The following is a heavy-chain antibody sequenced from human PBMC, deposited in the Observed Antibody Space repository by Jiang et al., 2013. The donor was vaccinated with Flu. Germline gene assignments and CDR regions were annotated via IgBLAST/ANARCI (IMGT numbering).Heavy chain of an antibody. CDR1: TFISYG. D-gene: IGHD3-10*01. CDR2: ISHDGSNK. CDR3: AKDYDRRGGYYYGPFDY. J-gene: IGHJ4*02. Sequence: TFISYGMHWVRQAPGKGLEWVALISHDGSNKYYADSVKGRFTISRDNSKNTLYLQMNRLRAEDTAVYHCAKDYDRRGGYYYGPFDYWGQGTLVTVSS. V-gene: IGHV3-30*18.